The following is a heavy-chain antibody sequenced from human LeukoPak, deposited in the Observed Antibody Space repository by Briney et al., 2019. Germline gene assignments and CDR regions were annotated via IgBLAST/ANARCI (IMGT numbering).Heavy chain of an antibody. CDR3: ARTIFGVVPIDY. D-gene: IGHD3-3*01. CDR1: GYTFTGYY. CDR2: INPNSGGT. J-gene: IGHJ4*02. V-gene: IGHV1-2*02. Sequence: GASVKVSCKASGYTFTGYYMHWVRQAPGQGLEWMGWINPNSGGTNYAQKFQGRVTMTRDTSISTAYMELRSLRPDDTAVYYCARTIFGVVPIDYWGQGTLVTVSS.